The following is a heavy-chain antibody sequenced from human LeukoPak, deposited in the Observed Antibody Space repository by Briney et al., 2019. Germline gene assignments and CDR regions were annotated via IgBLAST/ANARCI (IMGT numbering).Heavy chain of an antibody. Sequence: PGGTLRLSCAASGFTSSSYSMNWVRQAPGKGLEWVSSISSSSYIYYADSVKGRFTISRDNDKHSLYLQMNSLRAEDTAVYYCGNSGSNNDSWGQGTLVTVSS. J-gene: IGHJ5*01. V-gene: IGHV3-21*01. CDR1: GFTSSSYS. CDR2: ISSSSYI. D-gene: IGHD3-10*01. CDR3: GNSGSNNDS.